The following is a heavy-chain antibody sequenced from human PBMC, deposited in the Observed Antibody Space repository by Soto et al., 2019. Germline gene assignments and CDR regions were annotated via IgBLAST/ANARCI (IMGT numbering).Heavy chain of an antibody. J-gene: IGHJ3*02. V-gene: IGHV4-34*01. CDR2: INHSGST. CDR1: GGSFSGYY. Sequence: QVQLQQWGAGLLKPSETLSLTCAVYGGSFSGYYWSWIRQPPGKGLEWIGEINHSGSTNYNPSLKSRVTISVDTSKNQFSLKLSSVTAADTAVYYCASPLWITMVRGGRAFDIWGQGTMVTVSS. CDR3: ASPLWITMVRGGRAFDI. D-gene: IGHD3-10*01.